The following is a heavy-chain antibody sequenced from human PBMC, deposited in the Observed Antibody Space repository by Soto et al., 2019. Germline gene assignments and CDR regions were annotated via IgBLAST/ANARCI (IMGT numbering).Heavy chain of an antibody. D-gene: IGHD1-26*01. V-gene: IGHV3-23*01. Sequence: GGSLRLSCAASGFTFSSYAMSWVRQAPGKGLEWVSAISGSGGSTYYADSVKGRFTISRDNSKNTLYLQMNSLRAEDTAVYYCAKDGSDGLPLPPHENYYYYYGMDVWGQGTTVTVSS. J-gene: IGHJ6*02. CDR2: ISGSGGST. CDR3: AKDGSDGLPLPPHENYYYYYGMDV. CDR1: GFTFSSYA.